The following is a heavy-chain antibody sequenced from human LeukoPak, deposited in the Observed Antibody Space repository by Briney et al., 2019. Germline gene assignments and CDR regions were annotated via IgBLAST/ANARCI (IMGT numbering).Heavy chain of an antibody. CDR3: ARDGVEFYNWFDP. Sequence: PGGSLRLSCAASGFTFSSYAMSWVRQAPGKGLEWVSDINGSGASTYYADSVKGRFTISRDNAKNTLYLQMNSLRAEDTAVYYCARDGVEFYNWFDPWGQGTLVTVSS. CDR1: GFTFSSYA. CDR2: INGSGAST. J-gene: IGHJ5*02. D-gene: IGHD2-21*01. V-gene: IGHV3-23*01.